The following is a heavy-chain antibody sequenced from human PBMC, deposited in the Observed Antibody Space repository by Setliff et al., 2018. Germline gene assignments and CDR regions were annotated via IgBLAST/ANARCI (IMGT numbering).Heavy chain of an antibody. D-gene: IGHD3-22*01. J-gene: IGHJ3*02. V-gene: IGHV1-18*01. CDR3: ARSSDSGYYHQRDACDI. CDR2: ISPYNGNT. CDR1: GYTFNSYG. Sequence: ASVKVSCKASGYTFNSYGINWLRQAPGQGLEWLGWISPYNGNTKYAQTVQDRITMATDTSTRTSYMELSSLRSGDTAVYFCARSSDSGYYHQRDACDIWGQGTRVTVSS.